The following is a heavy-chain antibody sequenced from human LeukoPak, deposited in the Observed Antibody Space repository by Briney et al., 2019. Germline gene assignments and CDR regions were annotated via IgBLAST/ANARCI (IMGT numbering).Heavy chain of an antibody. V-gene: IGHV3-30*18. CDR1: GFIFSSYG. D-gene: IGHD5-24*01. CDR2: ISYDGSNK. Sequence: GGSLRLSCAASGFIFSSYGMHWVRQAPGKGLEWVAVISYDGSNKYYADSVKGRFTISRDNSKNTLYLQMNSLRAEDTAVYYCAKDRRDGYNYHYFDYWGQGTLVTVSS. CDR3: AKDRRDGYNYHYFDY. J-gene: IGHJ4*02.